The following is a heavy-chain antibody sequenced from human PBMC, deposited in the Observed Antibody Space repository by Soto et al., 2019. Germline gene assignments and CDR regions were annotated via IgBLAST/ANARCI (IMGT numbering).Heavy chain of an antibody. D-gene: IGHD3-10*01. CDR2: INPILSMS. J-gene: IGHJ4*02. CDR3: ASSYGSGYRAFDY. V-gene: IGHV1-69*02. Sequence: QVQLVQSGAEVKKPGSSVRVSCKASGDTFTFYSINWVRQAPGLGLEWMGRINPILSMSNYAQRFQGRVTMTADKSTSTAYMELSSLRSEDTAMYFWASSYGSGYRAFDYCGQGALVTVSS. CDR1: GDTFTFYS.